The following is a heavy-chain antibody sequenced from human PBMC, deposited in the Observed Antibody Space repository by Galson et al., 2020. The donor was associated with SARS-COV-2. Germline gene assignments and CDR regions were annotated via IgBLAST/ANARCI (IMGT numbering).Heavy chain of an antibody. Sequence: SETLSLTCAVYGGSFSGYYWTWIRQPPGKGLEWIGEINHSGSSNYNPSLKSRLTMSVDTSKNQFSLKLSSVTAADTGVYYCAKRNNLIWMEHVILTTYSYGMDVGDKGTKVTVSS. V-gene: IGHV4-34*01. CDR3: AKRNNLIWMEHVILTTYSYGMDV. CDR1: GGSFSGYY. D-gene: IGHD3-22*01. J-gene: IGHJ6*04. CDR2: INHSGSS.